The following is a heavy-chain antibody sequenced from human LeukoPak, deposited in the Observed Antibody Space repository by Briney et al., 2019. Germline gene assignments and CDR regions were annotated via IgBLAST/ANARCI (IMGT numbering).Heavy chain of an antibody. CDR2: IGSSSSYI. V-gene: IGHV3-21*01. CDR1: GFSFSTYS. Sequence: GGFLRLSCVASGFSFSTYSMNWVRQAPGKGLEWVSSIGSSSSYIYYADSVKGRFTISRDNAQNSLYLQMISLRAEDTAVYYCASSHYYYYMDVWGKGTTVTVSS. CDR3: ASSHYYYYMDV. J-gene: IGHJ6*03.